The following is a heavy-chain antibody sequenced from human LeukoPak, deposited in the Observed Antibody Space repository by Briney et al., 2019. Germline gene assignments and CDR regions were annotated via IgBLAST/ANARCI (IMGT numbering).Heavy chain of an antibody. CDR1: GFTFSSYA. Sequence: GGSLRLSCAASGFTFSSYALSWVRQAPGKGLEWVSAISGSGGSTYCADSVKGRFTISRDNSKNTLYLQMNSLRAEDTAVYYCAKDSGCSSTSCSFDYWGQGTLVTVSS. V-gene: IGHV3-23*01. CDR2: ISGSGGST. D-gene: IGHD2-2*01. CDR3: AKDSGCSSTSCSFDY. J-gene: IGHJ4*02.